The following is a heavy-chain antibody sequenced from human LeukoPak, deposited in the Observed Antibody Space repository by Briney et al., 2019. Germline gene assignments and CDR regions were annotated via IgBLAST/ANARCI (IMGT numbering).Heavy chain of an antibody. J-gene: IGHJ5*02. CDR3: ARDPRGGTSRDNWFDP. CDR2: IYYSGST. CDR1: GVSISSHY. V-gene: IGHV4-59*11. D-gene: IGHD1-1*01. Sequence: KSSETLSLTCTVPGVSISSHYGSWIRQPPGEGLELIGYIYYSGSTNYNPSLKSRVTISVDTSKNQFSLKLNSVTAADTAVYYCARDPRGGTSRDNWFDPWGQGTLVTVSS.